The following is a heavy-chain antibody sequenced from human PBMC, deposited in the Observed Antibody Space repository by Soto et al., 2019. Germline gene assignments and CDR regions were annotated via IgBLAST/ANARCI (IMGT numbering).Heavy chain of an antibody. J-gene: IGHJ4*02. CDR1: GYTFTGYY. D-gene: IGHD5-12*01. CDR2: INPNSGGT. V-gene: IGHV1-2*04. Sequence: ASVKVSCKASGYTFTGYYMHWVRQAPGQGLEWMGWINPNSGGTNYAQKFQGWVTMTRDTSINTAYMELSRLGSDDTAVYYCAREKGYSGYDSVLGYWGQGPLVTVSS. CDR3: AREKGYSGYDSVLGY.